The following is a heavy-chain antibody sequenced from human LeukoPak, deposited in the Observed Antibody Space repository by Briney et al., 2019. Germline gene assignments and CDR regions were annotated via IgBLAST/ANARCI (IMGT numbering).Heavy chain of an antibody. CDR3: AYSSDYQQH. V-gene: IGHV4-34*01. CDR2: INHSGST. CDR1: GGSFSDYY. D-gene: IGHD3-22*01. J-gene: IGHJ1*01. Sequence: PSETLSLTCAVYGGSFSDYYWSWFRQPPGKGLEWIGEINHSGSTDYNPSLKSRVTISVDTSKNQVSLKVNSVIAADTAVYYCAYSSDYQQHWGQGALLTVSS.